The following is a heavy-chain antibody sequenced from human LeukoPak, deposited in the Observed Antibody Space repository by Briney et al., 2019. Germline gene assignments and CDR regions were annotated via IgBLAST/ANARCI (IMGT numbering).Heavy chain of an antibody. Sequence: SETLSLTCTVSGGSISSSSYYWGWIRQPPGKGLEWIGSIYYSGSTYYNPSLKSRVTISVDTSKNQFSLKLSSVTAADTAVYYCARVGYNYGYHWFDPWGQGTLVTVSS. CDR1: GGSISSSSYY. V-gene: IGHV4-39*07. D-gene: IGHD5-18*01. CDR2: IYYSGST. J-gene: IGHJ5*02. CDR3: ARVGYNYGYHWFDP.